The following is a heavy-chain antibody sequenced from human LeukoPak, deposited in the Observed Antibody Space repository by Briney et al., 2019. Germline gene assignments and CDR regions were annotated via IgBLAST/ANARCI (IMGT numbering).Heavy chain of an antibody. CDR3: ARQAAGIDY. Sequence: SETLSLTCAVYGGSFSGYYWSWIRQPPGKGLEWIGEINHSGSTNYNPSLKSRVTISVDTSKNQFSLKLSSVTAADTAVYYCARQAAGIDYWGQGTLVTVSS. CDR2: INHSGST. D-gene: IGHD6-19*01. J-gene: IGHJ4*02. V-gene: IGHV4-34*01. CDR1: GGSFSGYY.